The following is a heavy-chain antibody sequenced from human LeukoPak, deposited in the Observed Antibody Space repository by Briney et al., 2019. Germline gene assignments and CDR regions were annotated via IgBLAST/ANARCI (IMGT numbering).Heavy chain of an antibody. D-gene: IGHD5-24*01. CDR1: GFTFSSHG. CDR2: IIPSGHTT. Sequence: GGSLRLSCVASGFTFSSHGMNWVRQAPGKGLEWVSGIIPSGHTTYYADSVRGRFTISRDNSRNTVYLQMNSLRAEDTAVYYCARDDRWLQFCCWGQGTLVTVSA. CDR3: ARDDRWLQFCC. V-gene: IGHV3-23*01. J-gene: IGHJ4*02.